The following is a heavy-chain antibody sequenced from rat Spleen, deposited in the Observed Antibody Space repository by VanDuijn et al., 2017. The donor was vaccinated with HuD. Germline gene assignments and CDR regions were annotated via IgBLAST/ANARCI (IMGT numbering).Heavy chain of an antibody. CDR2: IRYDGGST. CDR3: ARHEGNSGYYFDY. V-gene: IGHV5-7*01. Sequence: EVQLVESDGGLVQPGRSLKLSCAASGFTFSDYYMAWVRQAPTKGLERVATIRYDGGSTYYRDSVKGRFTISRDNAKSTLYLQMDSLRSEDTATYYCARHEGNSGYYFDYWGQGVMVTVSS. CDR1: GFTFSDYY. D-gene: IGHD4-3*01. J-gene: IGHJ2*01.